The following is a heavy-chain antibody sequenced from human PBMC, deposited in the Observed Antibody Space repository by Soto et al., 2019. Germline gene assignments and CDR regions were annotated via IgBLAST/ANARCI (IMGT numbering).Heavy chain of an antibody. Sequence: QVQLVESGGGVVQPGRSLRLSCAASGFTFSSYGMHWVRQAPGKGLEWVAVIWYDGSNKYYADSVKGRFTISRDNSKNTLYLQMNSLRAEDTAVYYCARGVVAAAGLSGIDVWGQGTTVTVSS. CDR2: IWYDGSNK. CDR1: GFTFSSYG. D-gene: IGHD6-13*01. CDR3: ARGVVAAAGLSGIDV. J-gene: IGHJ6*02. V-gene: IGHV3-33*01.